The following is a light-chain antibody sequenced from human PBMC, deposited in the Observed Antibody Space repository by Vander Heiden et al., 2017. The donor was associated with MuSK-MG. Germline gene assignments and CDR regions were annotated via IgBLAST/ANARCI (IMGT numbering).Light chain of an antibody. CDR2: EAS. CDR3: QQYGTSPYT. J-gene: IGKJ2*01. CDR1: QSVGRNF. V-gene: IGKV3-20*01. Sequence: EIVLTQSPGTLSLSPGESATLSCRASQSVGRNFLAWYQQKPGQAPRLLIYEASSRATGIPDRFSGSGSGTDFTLTISRLEPEDFAVYYCQQYGTSPYTFGQGTKLXIK.